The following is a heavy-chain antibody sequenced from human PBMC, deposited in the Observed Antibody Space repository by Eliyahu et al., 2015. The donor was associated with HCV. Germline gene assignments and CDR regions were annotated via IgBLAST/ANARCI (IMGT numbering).Heavy chain of an antibody. CDR2: LYYSGST. J-gene: IGHJ3*02. CDR3: AGRIALGALDI. CDR1: GGSISTRPYS. D-gene: IGHD1-26*01. Sequence: QLQLQGSGPGLVKPSETLSLTCTVSGGSISTRPYSWAWIRQPPGRGPEWIGGLYYSGSTYYYPSLKSRVTISADTSKNQFSLNLSTVTAADTAVYYCAGRIALGALDIWGQGTMVTVSS. V-gene: IGHV4-39*01.